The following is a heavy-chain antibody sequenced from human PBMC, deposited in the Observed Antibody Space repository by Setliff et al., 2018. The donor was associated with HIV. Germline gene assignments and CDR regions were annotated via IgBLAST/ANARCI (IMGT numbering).Heavy chain of an antibody. CDR3: ASSGIAARLEYFHH. Sequence: GGSLRLSCAASGFIFSTYTMAWVRQAPGKGLEWVSAISGRADATTYADSVKGRFTVSRDNSKDTLYLQMNSLRAEDAAVYHCASSGIAARLEYFHHWGQGSLVTVSS. CDR2: ISGRADAT. CDR1: GFIFSTYT. D-gene: IGHD6-6*01. J-gene: IGHJ1*01. V-gene: IGHV3-23*01.